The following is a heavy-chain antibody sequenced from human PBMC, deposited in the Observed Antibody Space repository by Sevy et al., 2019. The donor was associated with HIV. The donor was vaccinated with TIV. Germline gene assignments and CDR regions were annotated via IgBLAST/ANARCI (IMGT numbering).Heavy chain of an antibody. CDR2: IRSKAYGGTT. V-gene: IGHV3-49*03. CDR1: GFTFGDYA. J-gene: IGHJ4*02. D-gene: IGHD5-18*01. Sequence: GGCLRLSCTASGFTFGDYAMNWFRQAPGKGLEWVDFIRSKAYGGTTEYAASVKGRFTISRDDSKSIAYLQMNSLKTEDTAVYYCSRGRGYSYGYVDYWGQGTLVTVSS. CDR3: SRGRGYSYGYVDY.